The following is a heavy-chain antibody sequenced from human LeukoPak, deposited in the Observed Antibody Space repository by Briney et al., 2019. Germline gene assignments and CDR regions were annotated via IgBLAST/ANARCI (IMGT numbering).Heavy chain of an antibody. V-gene: IGHV1-24*01. CDR3: ATAPPSPYGLHVDDTGGKFAWSH. CDR2: FDPEDGAT. J-gene: IGHJ4*02. D-gene: IGHD2-8*02. CDR1: EHTLTELS. Sequence: ASMKVSCKVSEHTLTELSIHWVRQAPGKGLEWMGGFDPEDGATVYAQKFHVRVKVTEDTSTDTVYMEMSSLKFEDTAIYYCATAPPSPYGLHVDDTGGKFAWSHWGQGTLVAVSS.